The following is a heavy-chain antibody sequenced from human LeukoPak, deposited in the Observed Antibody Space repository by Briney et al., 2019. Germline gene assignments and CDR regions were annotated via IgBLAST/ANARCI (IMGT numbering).Heavy chain of an antibody. CDR3: ARKVYSSSWQTSVGLGY. V-gene: IGHV3-21*01. J-gene: IGHJ4*02. Sequence: NPGGSLRLSCAASGFPFNHCNMHWLPHAPEKGLEWVSSISSRSNHIYYADSEKRLYPIPRHNPKNSLYLKIHTLRARDTPVFHCARKVYSSSWQTSVGLGYWGQGTLVTVSA. D-gene: IGHD6-13*01. CDR1: GFPFNHCN. CDR2: ISSRSNHI.